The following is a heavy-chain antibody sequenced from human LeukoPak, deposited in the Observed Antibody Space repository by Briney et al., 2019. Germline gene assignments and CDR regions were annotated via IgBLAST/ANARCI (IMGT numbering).Heavy chain of an antibody. CDR2: IYSGGST. Sequence: HPGGSLRLSCAASGFTVSSNYMSWVRQAPGKGLEWVSVIYSGGSTYYADSVKGRFTISRDNSKNTLYLQMNSLRAEDTAVYYCARDSDGYFDYWGQGTLVTVSS. J-gene: IGHJ4*02. CDR3: ARDSDGYFDY. D-gene: IGHD6-25*01. V-gene: IGHV3-66*01. CDR1: GFTVSSNY.